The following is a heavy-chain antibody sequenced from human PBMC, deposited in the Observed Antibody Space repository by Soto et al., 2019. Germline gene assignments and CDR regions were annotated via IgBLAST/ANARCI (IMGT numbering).Heavy chain of an antibody. CDR3: ARESTRFLEWFRHYYYYYGMDV. Sequence: PVKVSCKASGGTFSSSAISWVRQAPGQGLEWMGGIIPIFGTANYAQKFQGRVTITADESTSTAYMELSSLRSEDTAVYYCARESTRFLEWFRHYYYYYGMDVWGQGTTVTVSS. CDR2: IIPIFGTA. CDR1: GGTFSSSA. V-gene: IGHV1-69*13. D-gene: IGHD3-3*01. J-gene: IGHJ6*02.